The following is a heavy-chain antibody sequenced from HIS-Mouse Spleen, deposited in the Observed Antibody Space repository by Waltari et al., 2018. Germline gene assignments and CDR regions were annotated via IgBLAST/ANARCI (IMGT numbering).Heavy chain of an antibody. CDR1: GFPFSLYA. Sequence: QVQLVESGGGVVQPGRSLRLSCAASGFPFSLYAMHWGLQAPGKGLEWVAVISYDGSNKYYADSVKGRFTISRDNSKNTLYLQMNSLRAEDTAVYYCARDSYSSSWYFDYWGQGTLVTVSS. V-gene: IGHV3-30*04. J-gene: IGHJ4*02. D-gene: IGHD6-13*01. CDR2: ISYDGSNK. CDR3: ARDSYSSSWYFDY.